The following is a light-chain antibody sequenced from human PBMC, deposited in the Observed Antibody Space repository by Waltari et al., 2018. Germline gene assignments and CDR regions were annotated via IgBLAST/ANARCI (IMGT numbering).Light chain of an antibody. CDR3: QNHERLPAV. Sequence: EIVLTQSPGTLSLSPGERATLSCRASQSIGRYLIWYQQKPGQAPRLLIYGASTRAAGIPDRCRGSGSGTDFSLTISRLEPEDFAVYYCQNHERLPAVFGRGTKVEIK. CDR1: QSIGRY. CDR2: GAS. V-gene: IGKV3-20*01. J-gene: IGKJ1*01.